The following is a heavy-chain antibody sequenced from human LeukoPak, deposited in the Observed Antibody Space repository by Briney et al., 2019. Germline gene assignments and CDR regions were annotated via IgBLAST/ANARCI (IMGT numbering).Heavy chain of an antibody. V-gene: IGHV4-59*01. CDR2: THYSRSA. Sequence: SETLSLTCTVSGGSISSYYWTWIRQPPGKGLECIGYTHYSRSANYDPSLKSRVSISVDASKNQFSLNLTSVTAADTAVYYCARALVYGPAAQFDYWGQGTLVTVSS. CDR3: ARALVYGPAAQFDY. CDR1: GGSISSYY. D-gene: IGHD2-2*01. J-gene: IGHJ4*02.